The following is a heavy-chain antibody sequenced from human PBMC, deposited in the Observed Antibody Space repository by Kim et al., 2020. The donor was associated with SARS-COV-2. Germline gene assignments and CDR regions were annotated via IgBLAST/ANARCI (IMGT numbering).Heavy chain of an antibody. V-gene: IGHV4-34*01. CDR2: INHSGST. CDR1: GGSFSGYY. J-gene: IGHJ6*02. D-gene: IGHD1-20*01. Sequence: SETLSLTCAVYGGSFSGYYWSWIRQPPGKGLEWIGEINHSGSTNYNPSLKSRVTISVDTSKNQFSLKLSSVTAADTAVYYCARGRGITGTDYYYYGMDVWGQGTTVTVSS. CDR3: ARGRGITGTDYYYYGMDV.